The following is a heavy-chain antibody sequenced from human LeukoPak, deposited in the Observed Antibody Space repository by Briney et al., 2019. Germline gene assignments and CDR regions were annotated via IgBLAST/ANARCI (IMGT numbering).Heavy chain of an antibody. V-gene: IGHV4-34*01. J-gene: IGHJ5*02. D-gene: IGHD3-22*01. CDR1: GGSFSGYY. CDR3: ARGAYDSSGYSYNWFDP. Sequence: SETLSLTCAVYGGSFSGYYWSWIRQPPGKGLEWIGKINHSGSTNYNPSLKSRVTISVDTSKNQFSLKLSSVTAADTAVYYCARGAYDSSGYSYNWFDPWGQGTLVTVSS. CDR2: INHSGST.